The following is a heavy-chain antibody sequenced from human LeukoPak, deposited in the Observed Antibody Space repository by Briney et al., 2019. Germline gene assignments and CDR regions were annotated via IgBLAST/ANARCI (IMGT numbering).Heavy chain of an antibody. CDR3: ARDISLRMDA. CDR1: GFSFRTYW. V-gene: IGHV3-74*01. CDR2: ISGDGSDR. J-gene: IGHJ6*01. Sequence: GGSLRLSCAASGFSFRTYWMSWVRQAPGKGLMWVSIISGDGSDRRYADSVKGRFTISRDNAKNTLYLQMNSLRAEDTGVYYCARDISLRMDAWGQGTTVTVSS.